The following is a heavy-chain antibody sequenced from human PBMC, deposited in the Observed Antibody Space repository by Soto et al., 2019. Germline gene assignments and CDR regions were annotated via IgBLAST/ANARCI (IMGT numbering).Heavy chain of an antibody. CDR3: AKDLLVRARGHYYYYYGMDV. CDR1: GFTFSSYG. Sequence: GGSLRLSCAASGFTFSSYGMHWVRQAPGKGLEWVAVISYDGSNKYYADSVKGRFTISRDNSKNTLYLQMNSLRAEDTAVYYCAKDLLVRARGHYYYYYGMDVWGQGTTVTVSS. D-gene: IGHD3-10*01. CDR2: ISYDGSNK. J-gene: IGHJ6*02. V-gene: IGHV3-30*18.